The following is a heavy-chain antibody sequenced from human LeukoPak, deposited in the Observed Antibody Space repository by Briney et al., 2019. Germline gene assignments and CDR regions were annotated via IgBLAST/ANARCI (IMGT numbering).Heavy chain of an antibody. J-gene: IGHJ4*02. Sequence: GASVKVSCKASGYTFTSYGISWVRQAPGQGLEWMGWISAYNGNTNYAQKLQGRVTMTRNTSISTAYMELSSLRSEDTAVYYCARVNCSSTSCRSKFLDYWGQGNLVTVSS. CDR1: GYTFTSYG. CDR2: ISAYNGNT. D-gene: IGHD2-2*01. V-gene: IGHV1-18*01. CDR3: ARVNCSSTSCRSKFLDY.